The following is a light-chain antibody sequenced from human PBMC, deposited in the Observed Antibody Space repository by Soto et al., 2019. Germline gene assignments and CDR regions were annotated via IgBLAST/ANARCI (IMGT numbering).Light chain of an antibody. J-gene: IGKJ1*01. CDR2: DAS. CDR1: ENVYEY. V-gene: IGKV3-20*01. CDR3: QQYDSSPRT. Sequence: EIELTQSPATLSLSPGERATLSCRASENVYEYLAWYQQKAGQAPRLLIYDASSRAADIPDRFSGSGSGTDFTLTINRLEPEDFAVYYCQQYDSSPRTFGQGTKVEIK.